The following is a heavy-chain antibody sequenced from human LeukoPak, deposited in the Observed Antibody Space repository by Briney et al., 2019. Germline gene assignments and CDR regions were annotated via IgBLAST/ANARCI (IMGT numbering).Heavy chain of an antibody. CDR3: AKDWGCSSTSCYKPVY. J-gene: IGHJ4*02. CDR1: GFTFSTYP. D-gene: IGHD2-2*02. V-gene: IGHV3-23*01. Sequence: GGSLRLSCAASGFTFSTYPMSWVRQAPGKGLEWVSGISGSGGSIYYADSVKGRFTISRDNSKNTLYLQMNSLRAEDTAVYYCAKDWGCSSTSCYKPVYWGQGTLVTVSS. CDR2: ISGSGGSI.